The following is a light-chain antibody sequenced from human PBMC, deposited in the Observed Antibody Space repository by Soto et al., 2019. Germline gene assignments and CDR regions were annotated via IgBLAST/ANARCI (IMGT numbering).Light chain of an antibody. V-gene: IGKV3-15*01. CDR2: GAS. CDR1: RNINRK. CDR3: QQYYDYSPFI. Sequence: EIVMTQSPATLSVSPGERATLSCRASRNINRKLAWYQQKPGQAPRLLISGASTRATGIPARFSGSGSGTEFTLTISRLQSEDFAVYYCQQYYDYSPFIFGGGTKMEIK. J-gene: IGKJ4*01.